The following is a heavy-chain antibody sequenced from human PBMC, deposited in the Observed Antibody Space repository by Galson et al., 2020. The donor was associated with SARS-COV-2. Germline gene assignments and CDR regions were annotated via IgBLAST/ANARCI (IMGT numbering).Heavy chain of an antibody. D-gene: IGHD3-22*01. V-gene: IGHV3-13*04. J-gene: IGHJ3*01. CDR2: IGADGRT. CDR1: GFTFSSHD. Sequence: GGSLRLSCAASGFTFSSHDMHWVRQLTGKGLEWVSGIGADGRTYYPDTLKGRFTISRDNARNSWHLQMNSLTAGDTGVCDCAREDDSSGRGALEVWGRGTMVTVSS. CDR3: AREDDSSGRGALEV.